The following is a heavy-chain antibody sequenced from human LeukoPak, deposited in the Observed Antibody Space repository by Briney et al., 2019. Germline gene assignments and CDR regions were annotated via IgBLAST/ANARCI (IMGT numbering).Heavy chain of an antibody. CDR3: ARGGSWFDP. CDR1: GGTFSSYA. CDR2: IIPIFGTA. V-gene: IGHV1-69*01. D-gene: IGHD6-19*01. Sequence: ASVKVSCKASGGTFSSYAISWVRQAPGQGLEWMGGIIPIFGTANYAQKFQGRVTITADESTSTAYMELSSLRSEDSAVSSCARGGSWFDPWGQGTLVTVSS. J-gene: IGHJ5*02.